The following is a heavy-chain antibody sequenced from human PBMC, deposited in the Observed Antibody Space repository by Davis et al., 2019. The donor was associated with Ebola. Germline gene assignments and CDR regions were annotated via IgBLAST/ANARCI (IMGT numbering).Heavy chain of an antibody. J-gene: IGHJ4*02. Sequence: GESLKISCAASGFSFSTYSMHWVRQAPGKGLEWVAVISYDGRSKYYSGPVKGRFTISRDNSKSTLSVQMNSLRAEDAAIYYCAREWFGGDYFDYWGQGTRVTVSS. D-gene: IGHD3-10*01. V-gene: IGHV3-30*04. CDR1: GFSFSTYS. CDR3: AREWFGGDYFDY. CDR2: ISYDGRSK.